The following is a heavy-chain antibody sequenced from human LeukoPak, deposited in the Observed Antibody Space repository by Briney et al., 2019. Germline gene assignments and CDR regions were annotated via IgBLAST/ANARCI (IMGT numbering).Heavy chain of an antibody. CDR3: ARDSSVRAIAAAGIYYYYYMDV. V-gene: IGHV1-46*01. Sequence: HGASVKVSCKASGYTFTGYYMHWVRQAPGQGLEWMGIINPSGGSTSYAQKFQGRVTMTRDTSTSTVYMELSSLRSEDTAVYYCARDSSVRAIAAAGIYYYYYMDVWGKGTTVTVSS. D-gene: IGHD6-13*01. J-gene: IGHJ6*03. CDR2: INPSGGST. CDR1: GYTFTGYY.